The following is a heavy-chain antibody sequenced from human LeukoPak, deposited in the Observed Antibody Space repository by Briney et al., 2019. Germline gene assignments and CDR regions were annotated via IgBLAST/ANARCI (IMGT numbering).Heavy chain of an antibody. D-gene: IGHD3-22*01. CDR3: ARDALIDYYDSSGPHDY. CDR1: GGTFSSYA. Sequence: GSSVKVSCKASGGTFSSYAISWVRQAPGQGLERMGRIIPIFGTANYAQKFQGRVTITTDESTSTAYMELSSLRSEDTAVYYCARDALIDYYDSSGPHDYWGQGTLVTVSS. J-gene: IGHJ4*02. V-gene: IGHV1-69*05. CDR2: IIPIFGTA.